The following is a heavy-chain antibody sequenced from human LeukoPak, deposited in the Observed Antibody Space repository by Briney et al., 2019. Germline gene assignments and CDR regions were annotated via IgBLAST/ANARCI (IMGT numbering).Heavy chain of an antibody. J-gene: IGHJ6*02. D-gene: IGHD3-10*01. V-gene: IGHV4-31*03. Sequence: SETLSLTCTVSGGSISSGGYYWSWIRQHPGKGLEWIGYIYYSGSTYYNPSLKSRVTISVDTSKNQFSLKLSSVTAADTAVYYCARAGSYYYYGMDVWGQGTTVTVSS. CDR2: IYYSGST. CDR3: ARAGSYYYYGMDV. CDR1: GGSISSGGYY.